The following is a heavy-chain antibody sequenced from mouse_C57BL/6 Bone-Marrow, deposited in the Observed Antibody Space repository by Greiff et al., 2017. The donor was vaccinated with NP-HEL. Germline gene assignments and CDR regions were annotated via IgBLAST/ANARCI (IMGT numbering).Heavy chain of an antibody. CDR1: GYTFTSYW. J-gene: IGHJ4*01. D-gene: IGHD1-1*01. Sequence: QVQLKQPGAELVKPGASVKLSCKASGYTFTSYWMQWVKQRPGQGLEWIGEIDPSDSYTNYNQKFKGKATLTVDTSSSTAYMQLSSLTSEDSAVYYCAREGGVVAYYYAMDYWGQGTAVTVSS. CDR3: AREGGVVAYYYAMDY. V-gene: IGHV1-50*01. CDR2: IDPSDSYT.